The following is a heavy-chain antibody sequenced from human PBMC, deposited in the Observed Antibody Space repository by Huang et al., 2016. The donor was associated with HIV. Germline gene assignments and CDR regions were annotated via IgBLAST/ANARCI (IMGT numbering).Heavy chain of an antibody. V-gene: IGHV4-39*02. CDR1: FASISGNSEY. Sequence: LLLRESGSGLVKTSETMSLSCTVAFASISGNSEYWTWVRQSPGKGLAWSASRHNRGRTYYNPSLKSRVSMSVDTAHNQDFSLTLASVTAADTAVYFCASGPVIVSISRFYFEQWGPGILVTV. CDR2: RHNRGRT. D-gene: IGHD3-22*01. CDR3: ASGPVIVSISRFYFEQ. J-gene: IGHJ4*02.